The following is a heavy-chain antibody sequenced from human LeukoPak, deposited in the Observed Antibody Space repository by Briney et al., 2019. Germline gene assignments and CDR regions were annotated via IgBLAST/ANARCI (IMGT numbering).Heavy chain of an antibody. Sequence: GGSLRLSCAASGFTVSSNYMSWVRQAPVKGLEWVSVIYSGGSTYYADSVKGRFTISRDNSKNTLYLQMNSLRAEDTAVYYCARDPLQNYYDSSGYLWGQGTLVTVSS. D-gene: IGHD3-22*01. CDR3: ARDPLQNYYDSSGYL. CDR1: GFTVSSNY. V-gene: IGHV3-66*01. CDR2: IYSGGST. J-gene: IGHJ4*02.